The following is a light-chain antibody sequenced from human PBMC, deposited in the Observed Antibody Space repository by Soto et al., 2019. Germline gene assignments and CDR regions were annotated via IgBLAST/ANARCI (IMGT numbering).Light chain of an antibody. CDR1: SSDVGNYKY. Sequence: QSALTQPASVSGSPGQSITISCTGTSSDVGNYKYVSWYQQHPGKAPKLMIYEVSNRPSGVSNRFSGSKSGNTASLTISVLQAEDETDYYCCSFTSSNTHVFGTGTKLTVL. V-gene: IGLV2-14*01. CDR3: CSFTSSNTHV. J-gene: IGLJ1*01. CDR2: EVS.